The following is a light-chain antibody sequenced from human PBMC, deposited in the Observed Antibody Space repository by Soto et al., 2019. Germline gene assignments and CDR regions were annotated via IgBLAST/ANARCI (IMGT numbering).Light chain of an antibody. Sequence: QSALTQPPSVSGAPGQRVTISCTGSSSNIGAGYDVHWYQQLPGTAPKLLIYGNSNRPSGVPDRFSGSKSGTSASLAITWLQAEDEADYYCQSYDSSLSVFDVFGTGTKVTVL. J-gene: IGLJ1*01. CDR1: SSNIGAGYD. CDR3: QSYDSSLSVFDV. CDR2: GNS. V-gene: IGLV1-40*01.